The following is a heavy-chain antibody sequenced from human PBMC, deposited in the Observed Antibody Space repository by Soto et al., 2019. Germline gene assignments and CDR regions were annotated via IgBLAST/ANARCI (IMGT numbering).Heavy chain of an antibody. CDR2: ISSSSSYI. CDR1: GFTFSSYS. Sequence: EVQLVESGGGLVKPGGSLRLSCAASGFTFSSYSMNWVRQAPGKGLEWVSSISSSSSYIYYADSVKGRFTISRDNAKNSLYLQMTSLRAEDTAVYYCAREIMGGSSESGYFDYCVQGTLVTASS. J-gene: IGHJ4*02. V-gene: IGHV3-21*01. D-gene: IGHD6-13*01. CDR3: AREIMGGSSESGYFDY.